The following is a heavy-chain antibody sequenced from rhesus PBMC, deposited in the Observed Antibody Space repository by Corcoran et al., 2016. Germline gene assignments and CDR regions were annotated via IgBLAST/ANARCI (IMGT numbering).Heavy chain of an antibody. CDR3: TRGVGSSDCGY. CDR2: SNPSKGNT. D-gene: IGHD4-29*01. V-gene: IGHV1-200*01. Sequence: QVQLVQSGAEVKKPGASVKLSCKASGSTFTSSSIHWVRQAPGQGLEWMGWSNPSKGNTGYAQKFQGRVTMTRDTSTSTAYMELSSLRSEDTAVYYCTRGVGSSDCGYWGQGVLVTVSS. J-gene: IGHJ4*01. CDR1: GSTFTSSS.